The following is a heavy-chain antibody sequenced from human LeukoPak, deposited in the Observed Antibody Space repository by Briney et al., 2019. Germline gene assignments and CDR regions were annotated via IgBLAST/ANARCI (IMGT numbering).Heavy chain of an antibody. Sequence: ASVKVFCKASGGTFSSYAISWVRQALGQGLEWMGRIIPILGIANYAQKFQGRVTITADKSTSTAYMELSSLRSEDTAVYYCARTSYYGMDVWGQGTTVTVSS. J-gene: IGHJ6*02. V-gene: IGHV1-69*04. CDR2: IIPILGIA. CDR1: GGTFSSYA. CDR3: ARTSYYGMDV.